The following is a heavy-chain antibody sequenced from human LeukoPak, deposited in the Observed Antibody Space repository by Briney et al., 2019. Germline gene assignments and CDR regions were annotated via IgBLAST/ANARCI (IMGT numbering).Heavy chain of an antibody. J-gene: IGHJ4*02. Sequence: GGSLRLSCAASGFTVRNYAMHGVRQAPRKGVGWGAVVSYDGSNKYYGDSVKGRFIVSRDNSKKTLYLQMNSLRAEDTAVYYCARLMASIAVAGNTDYWGRGTLVTVSS. D-gene: IGHD6-19*01. CDR2: VSYDGSNK. V-gene: IGHV3-30*04. CDR3: ARLMASIAVAGNTDY. CDR1: GFTVRNYA.